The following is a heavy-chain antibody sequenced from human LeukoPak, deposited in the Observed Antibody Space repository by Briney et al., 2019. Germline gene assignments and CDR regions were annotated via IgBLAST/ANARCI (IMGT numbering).Heavy chain of an antibody. V-gene: IGHV4-4*09. J-gene: IGHJ4*02. CDR3: ARRLSSYRYESIAARPLWFDY. CDR1: GGSISSYY. CDR2: IYTSGST. D-gene: IGHD6-6*01. Sequence: SETLSLTCTVSGGSISSYYWSWIRQPPGKGLEWTGYIYTSGSTNYNPSLKSRVTISVDTSKNQFSLKLSSVTAADTAVYYCARRLSSYRYESIAARPLWFDYWGQGTLVTVSS.